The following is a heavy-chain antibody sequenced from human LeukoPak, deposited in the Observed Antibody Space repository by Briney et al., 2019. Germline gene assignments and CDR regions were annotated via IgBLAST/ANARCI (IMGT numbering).Heavy chain of an antibody. J-gene: IGHJ4*02. CDR1: GFTFSSHA. Sequence: GGSLRLSCAASGFTFSSHAMSWVRQAPGEGLEWVAAISADSGAIYYADPVKGRFIISRDNSKSTPYLQMNSLRAEDTAVYYCAKFGRTGTTTDLDYRGQGTLVTASS. CDR2: ISADSGAI. D-gene: IGHD1-1*01. CDR3: AKFGRTGTTTDLDY. V-gene: IGHV3-23*01.